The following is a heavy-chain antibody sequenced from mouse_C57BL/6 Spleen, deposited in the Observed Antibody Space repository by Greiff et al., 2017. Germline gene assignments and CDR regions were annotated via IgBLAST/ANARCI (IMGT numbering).Heavy chain of an antibody. V-gene: IGHV1-64*01. CDR2: IHPNSGST. D-gene: IGHD1-1*01. CDR1: GYTFTSYW. J-gene: IGHJ2*01. Sequence: QVQLQQPGAELVKPGASVKLSCKASGYTFTSYWMHWVKQRPGQGLEWIGMIHPNSGSTNYNEKFKSKATLTVDKSSSTACMQLSSLTSEDSAVYYCAREVAGVTTVVARDYWGQGTTLTVSS. CDR3: AREVAGVTTVVARDY.